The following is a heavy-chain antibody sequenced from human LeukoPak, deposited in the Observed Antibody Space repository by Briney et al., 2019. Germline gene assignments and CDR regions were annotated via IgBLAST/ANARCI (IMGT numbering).Heavy chain of an antibody. Sequence: GGSLRLSCAASGFTFTDAWMSWVRQAPGKGLEGVGRIKGKSDGGTTDYAAPVKGRFTISKDDSKNTLYLQMNSLKTEDTAAYYCTAYFDPWGQGTLVTVSS. CDR1: GFTFTDAW. V-gene: IGHV3-15*01. CDR3: TAYFDP. CDR2: IKGKSDGGTT. J-gene: IGHJ5*02.